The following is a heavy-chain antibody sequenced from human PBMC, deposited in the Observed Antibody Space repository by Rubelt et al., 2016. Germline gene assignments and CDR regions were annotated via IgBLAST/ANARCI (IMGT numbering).Heavy chain of an antibody. CDR1: GYTFTTYG. CDR3: ARDRTWLVPGLDAFDI. D-gene: IGHD6-19*01. CDR2: LRTYNGNP. V-gene: IGHV1-18*01. Sequence: QVQLVQSGAEVKKPGASVKVSCKASGYTFTTYGISWVRQAPGQGLEWMGWLRTYNGNPNYAQKPRGRGTLTTHTATSTAYLELRSLGSYDTAMYFCARDRTWLVPGLDAFDIWGQGTMVTVSS. J-gene: IGHJ3*02.